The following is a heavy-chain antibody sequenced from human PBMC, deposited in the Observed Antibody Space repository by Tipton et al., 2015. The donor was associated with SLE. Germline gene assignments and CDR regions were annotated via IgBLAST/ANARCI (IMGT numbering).Heavy chain of an antibody. V-gene: IGHV4-30-2*01. CDR3: ARALWKGGDY. CDR1: GGSISSGGYS. Sequence: TLSLTCAVSGGSISSGGYSWSWIRQPPGKGLEWIGYIYHSGSTYYNPSLKSRVTISVDTSKNQLSLKLSAVTAADTAVYYCARALWKGGDYWGQGTLVTVSS. J-gene: IGHJ4*02. CDR2: IYHSGST. D-gene: IGHD1-1*01.